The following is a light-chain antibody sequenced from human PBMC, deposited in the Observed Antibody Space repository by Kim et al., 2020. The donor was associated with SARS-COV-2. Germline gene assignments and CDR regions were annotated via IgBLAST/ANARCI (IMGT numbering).Light chain of an antibody. CDR1: QSVSTY. CDR2: AAS. CDR3: QQSYSAPQT. V-gene: IGKV1-39*01. Sequence: DIHLTQSPSSLSASVGDRVTITCRTSQSVSTYLNWYQQRPGKAPALLIYAASNLQSGVPSRFSGRGSGTDFSLTISSLQPEDLGTYYCQQSYSAPQTLGGGTKVDIK. J-gene: IGKJ4*02.